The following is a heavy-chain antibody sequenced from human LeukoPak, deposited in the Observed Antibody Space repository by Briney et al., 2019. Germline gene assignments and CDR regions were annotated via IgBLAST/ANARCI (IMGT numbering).Heavy chain of an antibody. Sequence: ASVKVSCKASGYTFTSYYMHWVRQAPGQGLEWMGRINPSGGSTSYAQKFQGRVTMTRDMSTSTVYMELSSLRSEDTAVYYCARGPRSTYYGGNFDYWGQGTLVTVSS. CDR1: GYTFTSYY. CDR2: INPSGGST. D-gene: IGHD4-23*01. CDR3: ARGPRSTYYGGNFDY. V-gene: IGHV1-46*01. J-gene: IGHJ4*02.